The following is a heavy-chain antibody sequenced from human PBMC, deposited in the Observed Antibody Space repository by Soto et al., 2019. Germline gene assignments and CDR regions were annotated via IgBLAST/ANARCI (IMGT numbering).Heavy chain of an antibody. CDR1: GGSISSGGYF. V-gene: IGHV4-30-2*01. D-gene: IGHD2-15*01. J-gene: IGHJ4*02. Sequence: SETLSLTCAVSGGSISSGGYFWSWIRQPPGKGLEWIGYIYHSGSANYNPSLKGRVTISVDTSKNQFSLKLSSVTAADTAVYYCARAGAANLPDFWGQGTLVTVSS. CDR2: IYHSGSA. CDR3: ARAGAANLPDF.